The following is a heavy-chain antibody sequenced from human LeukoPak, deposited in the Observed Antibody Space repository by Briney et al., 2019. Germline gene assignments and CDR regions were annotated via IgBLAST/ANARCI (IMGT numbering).Heavy chain of an antibody. CDR3: ARDRSTTGTGWGMDV. CDR1: GYTFTGYY. J-gene: IGHJ6*04. CDR2: INPNSGGT. V-gene: IGHV1-2*04. D-gene: IGHD1-1*01. Sequence: ASVKVSCKASGYTFTGYYMHRVRQAPGQGLEWMGWINPNSGGTNYAQKFQGWVTMTRDSSISTAYMELSRLRSDDTAVYYCARDRSTTGTGWGMDVWGKGTTVTVSS.